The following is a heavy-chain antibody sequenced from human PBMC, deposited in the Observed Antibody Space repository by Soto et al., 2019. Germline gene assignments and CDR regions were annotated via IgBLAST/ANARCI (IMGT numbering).Heavy chain of an antibody. V-gene: IGHV1-46*01. Sequence: QVQLVQSGAEVKKPGASVKLSCRTSGYTFTHYYIHWVRQAPGQGLEWLGIIIPASGSTNYAQDFQGRVTLTRDTSTTTGYMDLSGRRAEDTAIFDCARELAAGDHWGQGTLVTVSS. D-gene: IGHD6-13*01. CDR3: ARELAAGDH. CDR2: IIPASGST. J-gene: IGHJ4*02. CDR1: GYTFTHYY.